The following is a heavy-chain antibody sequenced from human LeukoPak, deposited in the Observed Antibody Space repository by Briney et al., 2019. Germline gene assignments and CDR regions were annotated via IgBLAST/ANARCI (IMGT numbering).Heavy chain of an antibody. Sequence: ASVKVSCKASGYTFTGYYMHWVRQAPGQGLEWMGWINPNSGGTNYAQKFQGRVTMTRDTSTSTVYMELSSLRSEDTAVYYCARGIVGAPMGFDYWGQGTLVTVSS. CDR3: ARGIVGAPMGFDY. V-gene: IGHV1-2*02. D-gene: IGHD1-26*01. CDR2: INPNSGGT. CDR1: GYTFTGYY. J-gene: IGHJ4*02.